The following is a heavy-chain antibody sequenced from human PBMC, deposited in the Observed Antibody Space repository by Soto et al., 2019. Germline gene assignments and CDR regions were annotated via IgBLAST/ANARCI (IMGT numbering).Heavy chain of an antibody. V-gene: IGHV1-69*01. CDR3: ASEGGYDILTGYYNYGYYYYGMDV. CDR1: LGTLRSYA. D-gene: IGHD3-9*01. J-gene: IGHJ6*02. Sequence: ASVEVSCQVSLGTLRSYAISWVRLAQGQGLEWMGGVIPSFGTANYAQKFQGRVTITADESTSTAYMELSSLRSEDTAVYYCASEGGYDILTGYYNYGYYYYGMDVWGQRTKVTVSS. CDR2: VIPSFGTA.